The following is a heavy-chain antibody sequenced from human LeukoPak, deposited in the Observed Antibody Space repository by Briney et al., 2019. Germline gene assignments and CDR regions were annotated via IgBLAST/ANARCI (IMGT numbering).Heavy chain of an antibody. CDR3: ARDYYGSGSYSRGDAFDI. J-gene: IGHJ3*02. CDR2: IYSGGST. CDR1: GFTVSSNY. D-gene: IGHD3-10*01. V-gene: IGHV3-66*01. Sequence: GGSLRLSCAAPGFTVSSNYMSWVRQAPGKGLEWVSVIYSGGSTYYADSVKGRFTISRDNAKNSLYLQMNSLRAEDTAVYYCARDYYGSGSYSRGDAFDIWGQGTMVTVSS.